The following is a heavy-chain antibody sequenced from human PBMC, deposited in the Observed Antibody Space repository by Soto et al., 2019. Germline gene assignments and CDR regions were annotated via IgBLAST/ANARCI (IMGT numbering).Heavy chain of an antibody. V-gene: IGHV1-8*01. CDR3: ARGSFLGYWSSTSCRREYDY. Sequence: QVQLVQSGAEVKKPGASVKVSCKASGYTFTSYDINWVRQATGQGLEWMGWMNPNSGNTGYAQKFQGRVTMTRNTSISTAYMELSSLRSEDTAVYYCARGSFLGYWSSTSCRREYDYWGQGTLVTVSS. CDR1: GYTFTSYD. CDR2: MNPNSGNT. J-gene: IGHJ4*02. D-gene: IGHD2-2*01.